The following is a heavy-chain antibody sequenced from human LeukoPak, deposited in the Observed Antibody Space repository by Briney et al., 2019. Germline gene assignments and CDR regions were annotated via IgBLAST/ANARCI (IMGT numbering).Heavy chain of an antibody. CDR1: GGSISSDY. CDR3: ARGFYSPHY. CDR2: IYYSGRT. Sequence: SETLSLTCNVSGGSISSDYWSWIRQPPGKGLEWIGYIYYSGRTYYNPSLKSRITISVDTSKNQSSLKLSSVTAADTAVYYCARGFYSPHYWGQGTLVSVSS. D-gene: IGHD4-11*01. V-gene: IGHV4-59*01. J-gene: IGHJ4*02.